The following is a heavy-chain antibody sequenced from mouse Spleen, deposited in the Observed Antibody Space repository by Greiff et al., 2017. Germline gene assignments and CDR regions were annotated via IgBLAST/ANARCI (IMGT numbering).Heavy chain of an antibody. J-gene: IGHJ3*01. CDR1: GYSFTGYY. CDR3: ALGRYDVGWFAY. CDR2: INPSTGGT. D-gene: IGHD2-14*01. V-gene: IGHV1-42*01. Sequence: VQLQQSGPELVKPGASVKISCKASGYSFTGYYMNWVKQSPEKSLEWIGEINPSTGGTTYNQKFKAKATLTVDKSSSTAYMQLKSLTSEDSAVYYCALGRYDVGWFAYWGQGTLVTVSA.